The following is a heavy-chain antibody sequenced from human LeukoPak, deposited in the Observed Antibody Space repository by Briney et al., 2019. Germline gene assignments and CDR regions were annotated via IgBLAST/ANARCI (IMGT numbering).Heavy chain of an antibody. D-gene: IGHD2-15*01. V-gene: IGHV4-34*01. CDR2: INHSGST. Sequence: SETLSLTCAVYGGSFSGYYWSWIRQPPGKGLEWIGEINHSGSTNYNPSLKSRVTISVDTSKNQFSLKLSSVTAADTAVYYCARESQTQDCSGGSCLPEIYYFDYWGQGTLVTVSS. J-gene: IGHJ4*02. CDR3: ARESQTQDCSGGSCLPEIYYFDY. CDR1: GGSFSGYY.